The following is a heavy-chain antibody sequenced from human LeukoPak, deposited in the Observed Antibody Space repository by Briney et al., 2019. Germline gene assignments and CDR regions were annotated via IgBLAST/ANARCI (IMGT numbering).Heavy chain of an antibody. V-gene: IGHV3-30-3*01. CDR1: GFTFSSYA. J-gene: IGHJ5*02. CDR3: ARDASVRVVVAATLGGFDP. Sequence: GGSLRLSCAASGFTFSSYAMHWVRQAPGKGLEWVAVISYDGSNKYYADSVKGRFTISRDNSMNTLYLQMNSLRAEDTAVYYCARDASVRVVVAATLGGFDPWGQGTLVTVSS. D-gene: IGHD2-15*01. CDR2: ISYDGSNK.